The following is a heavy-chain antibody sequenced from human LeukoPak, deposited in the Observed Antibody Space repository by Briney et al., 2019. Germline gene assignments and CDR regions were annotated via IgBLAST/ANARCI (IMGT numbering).Heavy chain of an antibody. D-gene: IGHD3-10*01. CDR3: ARVGRGAAGPQGV. CDR1: GYTFTSYY. V-gene: IGHV1-46*01. J-gene: IGHJ4*02. CDR2: INPSGGST. Sequence: ASVKVSCKSSGYTFTSYYMHWVRQAPGQGLEWMGIINPSGGSTSYAQKFQGRVTMTRDTSTSTVYMELSSLRSEDTAIYYCARVGRGAAGPQGVWGQGTLVTVSS.